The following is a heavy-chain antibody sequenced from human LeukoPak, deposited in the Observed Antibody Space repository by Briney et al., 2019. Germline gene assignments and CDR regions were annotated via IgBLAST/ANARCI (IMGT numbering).Heavy chain of an antibody. Sequence: SETLSLTCTVSGGSISSSSYYWGWIRQPPGKGLEWIGSIYYSGSTYYNPSLKSRVTISVDTSKNQFSLKLSSVTAADTAVYYXXXXRGSYYSRNYYYMDVWGKGTTVTISS. CDR1: GGSISSSSYY. CDR3: XXXRGSYYSRNYYYMDV. V-gene: IGHV4-39*01. CDR2: IYYSGST. D-gene: IGHD1-26*01. J-gene: IGHJ6*03.